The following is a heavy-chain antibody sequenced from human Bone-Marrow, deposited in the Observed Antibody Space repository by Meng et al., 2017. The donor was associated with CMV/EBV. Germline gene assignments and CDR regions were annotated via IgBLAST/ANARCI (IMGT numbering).Heavy chain of an antibody. CDR3: ARDYDFWSGYSYDAFDI. D-gene: IGHD3-3*01. V-gene: IGHV3-33*01. Sequence: FTFSGYGEPGFHGAPSEGLEGVAVIWCDGSNKYYADSEEGRFTISRDNSKNTLYLQMNSLRAEDTAVYYCARDYDFWSGYSYDAFDIWGQGTMVTVSS. J-gene: IGHJ3*02. CDR2: IWCDGSNK. CDR1: FTFSGYG.